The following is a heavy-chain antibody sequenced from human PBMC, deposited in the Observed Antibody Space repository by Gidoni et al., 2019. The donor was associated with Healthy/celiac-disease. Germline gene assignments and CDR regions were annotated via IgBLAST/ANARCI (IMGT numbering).Heavy chain of an antibody. CDR3: ARGSSDAFDI. CDR2: IGTAGDT. CDR1: GFTFSSYD. Sequence: EVQLVESGGGLVQPGGSLRLSCAASGFTFSSYDMHWVRQATGKGLEWVAAIGTAGDTYYPGSVKGRFTISREKAKNSLYLQMNSRRAGDTAVYYCARGSSDAFDIWGQGTMVTVSS. V-gene: IGHV3-13*04. J-gene: IGHJ3*02. D-gene: IGHD1-26*01.